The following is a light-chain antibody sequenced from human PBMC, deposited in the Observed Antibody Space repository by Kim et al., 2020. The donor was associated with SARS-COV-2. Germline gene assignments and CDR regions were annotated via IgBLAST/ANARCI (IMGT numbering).Light chain of an antibody. J-gene: IGKJ5*01. V-gene: IGKV1-33*01. Sequence: DIHMTQSPSSLSASVGDRVTITCQASQDISNYLNWYQQKPGKAPKLLIYDASNLETGVPSRFSGSGSGTDFTFTISSLQPEDIATYYCQQYDNLSTFGQGTRLEIK. CDR2: DAS. CDR3: QQYDNLST. CDR1: QDISNY.